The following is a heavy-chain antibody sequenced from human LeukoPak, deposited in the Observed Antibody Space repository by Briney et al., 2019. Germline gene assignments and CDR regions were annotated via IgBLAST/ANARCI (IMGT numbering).Heavy chain of an antibody. CDR3: AKGHSSSWCDY. D-gene: IGHD6-13*01. Sequence: GGSLRLSCAASGFTFSTYWMSWVRQAPGKGLEWVANIKQDGSEKYYVDSVKGRFTISRDNSKNTLYLQMNSLRAEDTAVYYCAKGHSSSWCDYWGQGTLVTVSS. V-gene: IGHV3-7*02. CDR1: GFTFSTYW. CDR2: IKQDGSEK. J-gene: IGHJ4*02.